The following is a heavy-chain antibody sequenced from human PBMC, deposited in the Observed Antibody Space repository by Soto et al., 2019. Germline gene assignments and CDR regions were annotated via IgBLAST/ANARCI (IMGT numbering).Heavy chain of an antibody. CDR3: ARLRIATNNYKWFDP. Sequence: TLSLTCSVAGAALPSGNYYWSCIRHVPGKGLEWIGHIYVTGAVDYNPSLRDRITISQDTSERQFSLKLRLVTAADTAVYYCARLRIATNNYKWFDPWGQGTMVTVSS. J-gene: IGHJ5*02. CDR1: GAALPSGNYY. CDR2: IYVTGAV. V-gene: IGHV4-31*03. D-gene: IGHD2-21*01.